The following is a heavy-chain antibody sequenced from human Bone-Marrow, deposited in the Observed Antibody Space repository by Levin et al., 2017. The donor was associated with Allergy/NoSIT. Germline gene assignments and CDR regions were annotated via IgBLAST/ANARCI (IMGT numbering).Heavy chain of an antibody. CDR2: IFWDDDK. J-gene: IGHJ4*02. D-gene: IGHD2-21*01. CDR3: AHSPDLGGDVHFDV. V-gene: IGHV2-5*02. CDR1: GFSVNSRGVG. Sequence: SGPTLVKPTETLTLTCTCSGFSVNSRGVGVAWIRQASGKAPEWLARIFWDDDKRYSPSLMTRLNVVKDTSKNQVVLTMTAMDPVDTGTYYCAHSPDLGGDVHFDVWGQGALVTVSS.